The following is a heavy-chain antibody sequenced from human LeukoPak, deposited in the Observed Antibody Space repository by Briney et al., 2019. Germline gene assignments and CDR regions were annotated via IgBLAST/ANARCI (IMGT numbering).Heavy chain of an antibody. Sequence: SETLSLTCTVSGDSISSYYWSWIRQPPGKGLEWIGEINHSGSTNYNPSLKSRVTISVDTSKNQFSLKLSSVTAADTAVYYCARGVMVTTIYYYYMDVWGKGTTVTVSS. J-gene: IGHJ6*03. CDR3: ARGVMVTTIYYYYMDV. CDR1: GDSISSYY. V-gene: IGHV4-34*01. CDR2: INHSGST. D-gene: IGHD2-21*02.